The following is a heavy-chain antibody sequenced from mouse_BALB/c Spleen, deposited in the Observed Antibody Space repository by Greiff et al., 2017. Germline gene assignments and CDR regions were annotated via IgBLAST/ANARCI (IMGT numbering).Heavy chain of an antibody. D-gene: IGHD3-1*01. CDR3: ARDSSGSSYYAMDY. CDR2: IWAGGST. V-gene: IGHV2-9*02. J-gene: IGHJ4*01. Sequence: VQLQQSGPGLVAPSQSLSITCTVSGFSLTSYGVHWVRQPPGKGLEWLGVIWAGGSTNYNSALMSRLSISKDNSKSQVFLKMNSLQTDDTAMYYCARDSSGSSYYAMDYWGQGTSVTVSS. CDR1: GFSLTSYG.